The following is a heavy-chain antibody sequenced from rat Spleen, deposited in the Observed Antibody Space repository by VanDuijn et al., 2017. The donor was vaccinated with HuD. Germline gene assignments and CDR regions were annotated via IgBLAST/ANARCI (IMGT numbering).Heavy chain of an antibody. J-gene: IGHJ1*01. CDR1: GFSLTDYS. CDR2: LWSNGNT. V-gene: IGHV2S63*01. D-gene: IGHD1-12*02. Sequence: EVQLKESGPGLVQPSQTLSLTCTVSGFSLTDYSVHWVRQPPGKGLEWMGVLWSNGNTAYNSTLKSRLSISRDTSKSQVCLKMNSLQTEDTAIYYCTRDLYYVGTYYYWYFDFWGPGTMVTVSS. CDR3: TRDLYYVGTYYYWYFDF.